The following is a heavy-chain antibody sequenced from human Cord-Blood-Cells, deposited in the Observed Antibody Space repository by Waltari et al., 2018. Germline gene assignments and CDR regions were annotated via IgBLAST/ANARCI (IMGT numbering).Heavy chain of an antibody. CDR2: INQSGST. D-gene: IGHD6-13*01. J-gene: IGHJ5*02. CDR1: GGSFSGYY. V-gene: IGHV4-34*01. CDR3: ATYSIAAAGTVWFDP. Sequence: QVQLQQWGAGLLKPSETLSLTCAVYGGSFSGYYWSWIRQPPGKGLEWIGEINQSGSTNYYPSLKSRVTISVATSKTQFSLKLSSVTAADTAVYYCATYSIAAAGTVWFDPWGQGTLVTVSS.